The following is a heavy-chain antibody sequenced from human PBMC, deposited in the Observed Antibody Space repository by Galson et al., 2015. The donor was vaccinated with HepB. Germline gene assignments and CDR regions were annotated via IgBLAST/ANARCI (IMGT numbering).Heavy chain of an antibody. CDR1: GYALTSYA. CDR2: INTGNGNT. Sequence: SCKASGYALTSYAMHWLRQAPGQRLEWMGWINTGNGNTKYSQKFQGRVTITRDTSASTAYMELSSLRSEDTAVYYCARDVRLLWFGESYYFAYWGQGTLVTVSS. CDR3: ARDVRLLWFGESYYFAY. V-gene: IGHV1-3*04. D-gene: IGHD3-10*01. J-gene: IGHJ4*02.